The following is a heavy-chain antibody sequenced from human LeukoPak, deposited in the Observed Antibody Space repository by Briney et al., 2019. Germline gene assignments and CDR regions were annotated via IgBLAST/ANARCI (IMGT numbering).Heavy chain of an antibody. CDR1: GYTFTGYY. Sequence: ASVKVSCKASGYTFTGYYMHWVRQAPGQGLEWMGRINPNSGGTNYAQKFQGRVTMTRDTSISTAYMELSRLRSDDTAVYYCAALATVTPPGGYWGQGTLVTVSS. J-gene: IGHJ4*02. V-gene: IGHV1-2*06. CDR2: INPNSGGT. D-gene: IGHD4-17*01. CDR3: AALATVTPPGGY.